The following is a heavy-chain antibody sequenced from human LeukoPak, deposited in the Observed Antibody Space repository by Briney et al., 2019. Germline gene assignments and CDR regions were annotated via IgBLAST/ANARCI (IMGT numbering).Heavy chain of an antibody. CDR1: GFTFSSYT. CDR3: AREGSPDAFDI. V-gene: IGHV3-21*01. D-gene: IGHD2-15*01. CDR2: ISSSSSYI. Sequence: AGGSLRLSCAASGFTFSSYTMNWVRQPPGKGLEWVSSISSSSSYIYYADSVKGRFTISRDNAKNSLYLQMNSLRAEDTAVYYCAREGSPDAFDIWGQGTMVTVSS. J-gene: IGHJ3*02.